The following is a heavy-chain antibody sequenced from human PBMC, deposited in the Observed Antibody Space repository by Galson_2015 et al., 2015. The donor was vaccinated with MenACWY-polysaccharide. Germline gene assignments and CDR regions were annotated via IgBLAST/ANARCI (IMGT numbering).Heavy chain of an antibody. CDR3: ARDPRGARSSYFDY. J-gene: IGHJ4*02. CDR1: GFTFSDYS. D-gene: IGHD3-10*01. V-gene: IGHV3-11*01. CDR2: ISSSGTTI. Sequence: SLRLSCAASGFTFSDYSMHWIRQAPGKGLEWVSYISSSGTTIYYADSVKGRFIISRDNAKNSLHLQMHSLRAEDTAVYYCARDPRGARSSYFDYWGQGTLVTVSS.